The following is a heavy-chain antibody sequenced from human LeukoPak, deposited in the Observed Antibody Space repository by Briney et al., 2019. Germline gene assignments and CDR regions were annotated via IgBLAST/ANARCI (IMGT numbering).Heavy chain of an antibody. CDR1: GGSFSGYY. CDR3: ARARAGGTEDYFDY. J-gene: IGHJ4*02. Sequence: SETLSLTCAVYGGSFSGYYWSWIRQPPGKGLEWIGEINHSGSPYYNPSLKSRVIISLDTFKNQFSLKLSSVTAADTAVYYCARARAGGTEDYFDYWGQGTLVTVSS. CDR2: INHSGSP. V-gene: IGHV4-34*01. D-gene: IGHD3-16*01.